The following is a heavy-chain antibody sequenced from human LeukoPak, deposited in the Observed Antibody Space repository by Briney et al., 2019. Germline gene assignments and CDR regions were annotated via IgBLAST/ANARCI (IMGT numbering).Heavy chain of an antibody. CDR2: INSNSGGT. CDR1: GYTFTGYY. J-gene: IGHJ4*02. CDR3: ARGGPGGSGSYYNIDY. Sequence: GASVKVSCKASGYTFTGYYMHWVRQAPGQGLEWMGRINSNSGGTNYAQKFQGRVTMARDTSISTAYMELSRLRSDDTAVYYCARGGPGGSGSYYNIDYWGQGTLVTVSS. V-gene: IGHV1-2*06. D-gene: IGHD3-10*01.